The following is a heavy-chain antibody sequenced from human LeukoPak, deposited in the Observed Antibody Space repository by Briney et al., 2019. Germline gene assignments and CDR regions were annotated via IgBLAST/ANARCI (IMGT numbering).Heavy chain of an antibody. Sequence: GGSLRLSCTASGFTFSESAMHWVRQAPGKGLEWVSLISADGTRKHYGDSVKGRFTISRDNSRNSLSLQMKSLRTDDTAIYYCAKGVPTHTIFGVLKTQDWGQGTLVTVSS. CDR3: AKGVPTHTIFGVLKTQD. V-gene: IGHV3-43*02. J-gene: IGHJ4*02. CDR1: GFTFSESA. D-gene: IGHD3-3*01. CDR2: ISADGTRK.